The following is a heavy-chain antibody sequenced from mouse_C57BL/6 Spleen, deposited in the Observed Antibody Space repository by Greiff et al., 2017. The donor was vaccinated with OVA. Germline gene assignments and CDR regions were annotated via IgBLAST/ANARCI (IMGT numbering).Heavy chain of an antibody. J-gene: IGHJ4*01. CDR1: GFSLTSYG. Sequence: QVQLKQSGPGLVQPSQSLSITCTVSGFSLTSYGVHWVRQSPGKGLEWLGVIWSGGSTDYNAAFISRLSISKDNSKSQVFFKMNSLQADDTAIYYCASPVVATDYAMDYWGQGTSVTVSS. D-gene: IGHD1-1*01. V-gene: IGHV2-2*01. CDR2: IWSGGST. CDR3: ASPVVATDYAMDY.